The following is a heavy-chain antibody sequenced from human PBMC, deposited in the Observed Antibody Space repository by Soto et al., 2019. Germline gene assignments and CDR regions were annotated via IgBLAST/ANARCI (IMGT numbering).Heavy chain of an antibody. CDR1: GGTFSSYA. CDR2: LIPILGTT. J-gene: IGHJ4*02. Sequence: SVKVSCKASGGTFSSYAISWVRQAPGQGLEWMGGLIPILGTTHYAQKFQGRVTITADESTNTAYMELSSLRSDDTAVYYCARASGYVSGWYHDYWGQGTRVTVSS. V-gene: IGHV1-69*13. D-gene: IGHD6-19*01. CDR3: ARASGYVSGWYHDY.